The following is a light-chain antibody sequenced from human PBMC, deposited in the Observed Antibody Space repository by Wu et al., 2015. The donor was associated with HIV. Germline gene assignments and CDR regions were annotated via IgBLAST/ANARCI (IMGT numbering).Light chain of an antibody. J-gene: IGKJ1*01. CDR1: QSVSSKF. V-gene: IGKV3-20*01. CDR3: QQYGDSPAWT. CDR2: GTS. Sequence: EIVMTQSPATLSLSPGLRATLSCRTSQSVSSKFLAWYQQKPGQAPRLLIYGTSNRATGIPDRFRGSGSGTDFTLTITRLEPEDCAVYYCQQYGDSPAWTFGQGTKVEVK.